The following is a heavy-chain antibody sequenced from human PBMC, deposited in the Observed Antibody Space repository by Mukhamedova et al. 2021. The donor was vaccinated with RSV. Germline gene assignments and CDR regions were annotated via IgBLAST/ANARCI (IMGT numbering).Heavy chain of an antibody. V-gene: IGHV4-30-2*04. J-gene: IGHJ4*02. D-gene: IGHD6-19*01. CDR3: ARDDAVAAFDY. Sequence: KSRVTISVDSSKNQFSLKLTSVTAADTAVYYCARDDAVAAFDYWGQGALVTVSS.